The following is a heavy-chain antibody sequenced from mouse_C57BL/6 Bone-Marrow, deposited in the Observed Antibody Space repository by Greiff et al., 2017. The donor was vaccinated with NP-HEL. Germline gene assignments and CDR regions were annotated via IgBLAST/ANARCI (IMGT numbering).Heavy chain of an antibody. CDR3: ARRGPIRNYFDY. CDR2: IHPNSGST. D-gene: IGHD1-1*01. J-gene: IGHJ2*01. V-gene: IGHV1-64*01. Sequence: QVQLQQPGAELVKPGASVKLSCKASGYTFTSYWMHWVKQRPGQGLEWIGMIHPNSGSTNYNEKFKSKATMTVDKSSSTAYMQLSSMPSEDSAVYYCARRGPIRNYFDYWGQGTTLTVSS. CDR1: GYTFTSYW.